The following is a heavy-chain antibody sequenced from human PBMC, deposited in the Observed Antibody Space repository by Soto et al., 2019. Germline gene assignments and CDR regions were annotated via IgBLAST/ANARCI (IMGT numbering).Heavy chain of an antibody. V-gene: IGHV3-23*01. J-gene: IGHJ4*02. CDR3: AKKAYWNHQSPFDY. D-gene: IGHD1-1*01. CDR1: GVTFSSYA. Sequence: XGSLRLSCTASGVTFSSYAMSWVRQAPGKGLEWVSAISGSGGSTYYADSVKGRFTISRDNSKNTLYLQMNSLRAEDTAVYYCAKKAYWNHQSPFDYWGQGTLVTVSS. CDR2: ISGSGGST.